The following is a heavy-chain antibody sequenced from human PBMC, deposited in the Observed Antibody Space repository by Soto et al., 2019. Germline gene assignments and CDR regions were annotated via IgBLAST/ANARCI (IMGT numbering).Heavy chain of an antibody. D-gene: IGHD3-10*01. CDR2: ISYDGSNK. Sequence: HPGGSLRLSCAASGFTFSSYAMHWVRQAPGKGLEWVAVISYDGSNKYYADSVKGRFTISRDNSKNTLYLQMNSLRAEDTAVYYCARENLGRDYYGKFDTWGQGTLVTVSS. CDR3: ARENLGRDYYGKFDT. V-gene: IGHV3-30-3*01. J-gene: IGHJ5*02. CDR1: GFTFSSYA.